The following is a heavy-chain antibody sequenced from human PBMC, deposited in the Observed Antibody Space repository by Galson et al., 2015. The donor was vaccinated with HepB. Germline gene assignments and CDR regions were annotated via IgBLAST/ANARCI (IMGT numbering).Heavy chain of an antibody. V-gene: IGHV1-69*08. CDR2: IIPILGAA. Sequence: SVKVSCKASGGTFSTYTIGWVRQAPGQGLEWMGRIIPILGAANYSQKFQGRVTISADKSTSTAYMELSSLRSEDTAVYYCARSGGHIVVVTDNYYNYGMDVWGQGTTVTVSS. CDR1: GGTFSTYT. J-gene: IGHJ6*02. D-gene: IGHD2-21*02. CDR3: ARSGGHIVVVTDNYYNYGMDV.